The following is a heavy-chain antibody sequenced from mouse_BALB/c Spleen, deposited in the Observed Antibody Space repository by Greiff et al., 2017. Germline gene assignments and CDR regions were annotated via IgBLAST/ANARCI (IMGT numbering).Heavy chain of an antibody. V-gene: IGHV2-9*02. J-gene: IGHJ4*01. CDR2: IWAGGST. Sequence: QVHVKQSGPGLVAPSQSLSITCTVSGFSLTSYGVHWVRQPPGKGLEWLGVIWAGGSTNYNSALMSRLSISKDNSKSQVFLKMNSLQTDDTAMYYCARERGYGYAMDYWGQGTTVTVSS. CDR3: ARERGYGYAMDY. D-gene: IGHD2-2*01. CDR1: GFSLTSYG.